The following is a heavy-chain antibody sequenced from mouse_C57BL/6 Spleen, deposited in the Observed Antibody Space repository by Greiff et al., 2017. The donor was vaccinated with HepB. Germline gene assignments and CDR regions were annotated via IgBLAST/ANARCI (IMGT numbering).Heavy chain of an antibody. CDR3: ARSGTTVDYYAMDY. CDR2: IYPRSGNT. D-gene: IGHD1-1*01. V-gene: IGHV1-81*01. Sequence: VQLQESGAELARPGASVKLSCKASGYTFTSYGISWVKQRTGQGLEWIGEIYPRSGNTYYNEKFKGKATLTADKSSSTVYMELRSLTSEDSAVYFCARSGTTVDYYAMDYWGQGTSVTVSS. CDR1: GYTFTSYG. J-gene: IGHJ4*01.